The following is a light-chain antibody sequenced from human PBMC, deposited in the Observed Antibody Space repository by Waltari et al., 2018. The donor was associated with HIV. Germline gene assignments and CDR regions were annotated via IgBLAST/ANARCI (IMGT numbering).Light chain of an antibody. V-gene: IGKV3-20*01. J-gene: IGKJ2*01. CDR1: QSVSSSY. Sequence: EFVLMQSPGTLSLSPGERATLSCRASQSVSSSYLAWYQQKPGQAPRLLIYGASSRATGIPDRFSGSGSGTDFTLTISRLEPEDFAVYYCQQYGSSPPYTFGQGTKLEIK. CDR2: GAS. CDR3: QQYGSSPPYT.